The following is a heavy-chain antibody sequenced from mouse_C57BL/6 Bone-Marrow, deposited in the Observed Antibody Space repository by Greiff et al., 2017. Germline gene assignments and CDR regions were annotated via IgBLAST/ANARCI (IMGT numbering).Heavy chain of an antibody. V-gene: IGHV14-4*01. CDR2: IDPENGDT. CDR3: TTEAMDY. J-gene: IGHJ4*01. CDR1: GFNIKDDY. Sequence: EVQLQQSGAELVRPGASVKLSCTASGFNIKDDYMHWVNQIPEQGLEWIGWIDPENGDTEYASKFQGKATITEDTSSNTAYLQLSSLTSEDTAVYYCTTEAMDYWGQGTSVTVSS.